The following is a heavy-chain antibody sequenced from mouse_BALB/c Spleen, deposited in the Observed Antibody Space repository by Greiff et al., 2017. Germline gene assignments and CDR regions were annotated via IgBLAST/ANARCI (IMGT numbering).Heavy chain of an antibody. D-gene: IGHD1-2*01. Sequence: VQRVESGAELVRPGTSVKVSCKASGYAFTNYLIEWVKQRPGQGLEWIGVINPGSGGTNYNEKFKGKATLTADKSSSTAYMQLSSLTSDDSAVYFCARSGCYGYVAWFAYWGQGTLVTVSA. CDR1: GYAFTNYL. CDR3: ARSGCYGYVAWFAY. V-gene: IGHV1-54*01. CDR2: INPGSGGT. J-gene: IGHJ3*01.